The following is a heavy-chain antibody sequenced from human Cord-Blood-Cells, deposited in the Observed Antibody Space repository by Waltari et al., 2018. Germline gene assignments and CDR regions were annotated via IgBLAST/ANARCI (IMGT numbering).Heavy chain of an antibody. CDR1: GYTFTSYY. CDR3: ARGLRGRTQYYYYYGMDV. V-gene: IGHV1-46*01. CDR2: INPSGGST. J-gene: IGHJ6*02. Sequence: QVQLVQSGAEVKKPGASVKVSCKASGYTFTSYYMHWVRQAPGQGLEWMGIINPSGGSTSYAQKFQGRVTMTRDTSTSTVYMELSSLRSEDTAVYYCARGLRGRTQYYYYYGMDVWGQGTTVTVSS.